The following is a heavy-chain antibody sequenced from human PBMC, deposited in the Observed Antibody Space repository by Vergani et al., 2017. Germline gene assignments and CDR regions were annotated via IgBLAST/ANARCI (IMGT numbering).Heavy chain of an antibody. Sequence: QVQLQESGPGLVKPPGTLSLTCAVSGDSISSNNCWIWVRQPPGKGLEWIGEICHTEDTKYSPSLKSPVTVPVDESRNLFSQRLNSVTAAGTAVYYRATIGYRRWKYYFDYWGQGILVTVSS. CDR2: ICHTEDT. CDR3: ATIGYRRWKYYFDY. D-gene: IGHD2-2*02. CDR1: GDSISSNNC. J-gene: IGHJ4*02. V-gene: IGHV4-4*03.